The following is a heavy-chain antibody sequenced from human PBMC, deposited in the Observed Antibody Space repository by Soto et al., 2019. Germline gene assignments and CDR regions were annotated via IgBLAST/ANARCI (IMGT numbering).Heavy chain of an antibody. CDR2: IYYSAPT. Sequence: QLQLQESGPGLVKPSETLSLTCTVSGGSISSSSYYWGWIRQPPGKGLEWIGSIYYSAPTYDSPGIRSRVTTSLATSRDQCSLKLNSVTAADTAVYLCARTPGDWNHDAFDIWGQGTMVTVSS. J-gene: IGHJ3*02. CDR1: GGSISSSSYY. D-gene: IGHD1-1*01. V-gene: IGHV4-39*01. CDR3: ARTPGDWNHDAFDI.